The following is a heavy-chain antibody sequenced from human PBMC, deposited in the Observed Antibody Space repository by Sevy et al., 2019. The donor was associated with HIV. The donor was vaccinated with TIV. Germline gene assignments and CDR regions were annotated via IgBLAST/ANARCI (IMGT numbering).Heavy chain of an antibody. CDR2: TKNKAKSYTI. D-gene: IGHD2-8*01. V-gene: IGHV3-72*01. CDR1: GFIFSDHY. CDR3: ASPQYETHDY. Sequence: GGSLRLSCAVSGFIFSDHYMDWVRQAPGKGLEWVGRTKNKAKSYTIEYAASVKGRFVISKDDSKNSVYLQMNSLKSEDTAVYYFASPQYETHDYWGQGTLVTVSS. J-gene: IGHJ4*02.